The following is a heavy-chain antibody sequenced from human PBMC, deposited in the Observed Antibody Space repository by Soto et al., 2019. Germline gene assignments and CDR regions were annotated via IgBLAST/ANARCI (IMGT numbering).Heavy chain of an antibody. CDR2: IYATGTT. D-gene: IGHD1-1*01. J-gene: IGHJ5*02. CDR1: GASISGFY. Sequence: SETLSLTYTVSGASISGFYWSWIRKSAGKGLEWIGRIYATGTTDYNPSLKSRVMMSVDTSKKQFSLKLRSVTAADTAVYYCVRDGTKTLRDRFDPWGQGISVTVSS. V-gene: IGHV4-4*07. CDR3: VRDGTKTLRDRFDP.